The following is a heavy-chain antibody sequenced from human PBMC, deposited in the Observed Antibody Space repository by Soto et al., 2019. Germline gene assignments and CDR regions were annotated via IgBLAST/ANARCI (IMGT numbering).Heavy chain of an antibody. Sequence: EVQLLESGGGLVQPGGSLRLSCAASGFTFSSYAMSWVRQAPGKGLEWVSAISGSGGSTYYADSVKGRFTISRDNSKNTLYLQINSLSAEDTAVYYCAKYQQQLVFPLDPFDIWGQGTMVTVSS. CDR2: ISGSGGST. V-gene: IGHV3-23*01. CDR3: AKYQQQLVFPLDPFDI. CDR1: GFTFSSYA. D-gene: IGHD6-13*01. J-gene: IGHJ3*02.